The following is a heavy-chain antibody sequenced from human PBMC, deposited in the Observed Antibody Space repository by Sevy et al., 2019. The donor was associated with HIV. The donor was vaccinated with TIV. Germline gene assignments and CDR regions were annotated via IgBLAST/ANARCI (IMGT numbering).Heavy chain of an antibody. CDR2: ISGSGGNL. D-gene: IGHD2-2*01. V-gene: IGHV3-11*04. CDR1: GFTFSDYY. J-gene: IGHJ4*02. Sequence: GGSLRLSCAASGFTFSDYYMSGIRQAPGKGLQWISYISGSGGNLFYADSVKGRFTISRDNPKKSLYLQMNSLRAEDTAVYYCARASGYCSRTSCYGADYXGQGTLVTVSS. CDR3: ARASGYCSRTSCYGADY.